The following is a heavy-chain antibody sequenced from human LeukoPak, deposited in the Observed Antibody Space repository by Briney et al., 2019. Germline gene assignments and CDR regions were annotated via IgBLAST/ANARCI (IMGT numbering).Heavy chain of an antibody. J-gene: IGHJ5*02. Sequence: KTGGSLRLSCAASGFTFSDYYMNWIRQAPGRGLEGISYISTDGNTIYYADSVKGRFTISRDNAKNSLYLQMNSLRAEDTAVYYCARDLGGILSWGQGTLVTVSS. V-gene: IGHV3-11*04. CDR1: GFTFSDYY. D-gene: IGHD2-15*01. CDR3: ARDLGGILS. CDR2: ISTDGNTI.